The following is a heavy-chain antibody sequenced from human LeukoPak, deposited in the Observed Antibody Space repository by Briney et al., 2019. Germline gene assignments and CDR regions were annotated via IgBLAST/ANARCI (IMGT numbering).Heavy chain of an antibody. CDR3: AKDVGKWESLHFFDY. CDR2: ISGSGAST. J-gene: IGHJ4*02. Sequence: GGSLRLSCLTSGFTFSTNAMSWVRQAPGKGLEWISGISGSGASTYCADSVTGRFTISRDNSRNTLYLQMNSLRGDDTAVYYCAKDVGKWESLHFFDYWGQGTLVTVSS. D-gene: IGHD1-26*01. CDR1: GFTFSTNA. V-gene: IGHV3-23*01.